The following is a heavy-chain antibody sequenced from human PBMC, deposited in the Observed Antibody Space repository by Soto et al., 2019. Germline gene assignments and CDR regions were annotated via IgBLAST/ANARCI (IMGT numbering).Heavy chain of an antibody. D-gene: IGHD6-13*01. CDR3: AKSIIAAGTYHFDN. Sequence: GGSLRLSCAASGFTFTGYAMSWVRQAPGKGLEWVSGISGSGSSTDYADSVKGRFIISRDSSNSTVYLQMNSLTAEDTAMYYCAKSIIAAGTYHFDNWGQGALVTVSS. J-gene: IGHJ4*02. CDR2: ISGSGSST. V-gene: IGHV3-23*01. CDR1: GFTFTGYA.